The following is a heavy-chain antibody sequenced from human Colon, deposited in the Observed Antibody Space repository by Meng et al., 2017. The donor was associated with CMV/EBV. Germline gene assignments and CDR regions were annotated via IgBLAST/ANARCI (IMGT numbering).Heavy chain of an antibody. CDR2: ISSNGSTI. V-gene: IGHV3-11*01. CDR3: ARVVGATRTVDD. Sequence: GGSLRLSCAASGFTFSNAWMSWVRQAPGKGLEWVSYISSNGSTIYYADSVKGRFTISRDNAKNSLYLQMNSLRVEDTAIYYCARVVGATRTVDDWGQGTLVTVSS. J-gene: IGHJ4*02. CDR1: GFTFSNAW. D-gene: IGHD1-26*01.